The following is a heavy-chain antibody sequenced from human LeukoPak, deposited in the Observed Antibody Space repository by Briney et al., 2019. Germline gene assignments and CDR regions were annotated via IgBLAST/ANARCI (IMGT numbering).Heavy chain of an antibody. J-gene: IGHJ4*02. CDR2: IYASGST. CDR3: ARAISNGDNSGYYY. V-gene: IGHV4-4*07. D-gene: IGHD3-22*01. CDR1: GGSISSYY. Sequence: SETLSLTCTVSGGSISSYYWSWIRQPAGKGLEWIGRIYASGSTKYNPSLKSRVTMSVDTSKNQFSLKLSSVTAADTAVYYCARAISNGDNSGYYYWGQGTLVTVSS.